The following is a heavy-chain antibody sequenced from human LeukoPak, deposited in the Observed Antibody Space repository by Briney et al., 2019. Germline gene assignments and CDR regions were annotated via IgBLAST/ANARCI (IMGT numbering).Heavy chain of an antibody. J-gene: IGHJ5*02. CDR2: ISSSGSTI. CDR1: GFTFSSYE. D-gene: IGHD3-10*01. V-gene: IGHV3-48*03. Sequence: PGGSLRLSCAASGFTFSSYEMNWVRQAPGKGLEWVSYISSSGSTIYYADSVKGRSTISRDNAKNSLYLQMNSLRAEDTALYYCARVLSGSGSYLWWFDPWGQGTLVTVSS. CDR3: ARVLSGSGSYLWWFDP.